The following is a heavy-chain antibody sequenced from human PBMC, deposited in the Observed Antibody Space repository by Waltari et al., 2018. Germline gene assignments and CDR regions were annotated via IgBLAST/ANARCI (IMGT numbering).Heavy chain of an antibody. CDR3: AREPSPDSSGYFYYYMDV. D-gene: IGHD3-22*01. CDR2: INSDGSGT. Sequence: EVQLVESGGGLVQPGGSLRLSCAAPGFTFLRYWMHWVRQAPGKGLVWVSRINSDGSGTIYADSVKGRFTISRDNAKNTLYLQLNSLRVEDTAVYYCAREPSPDSSGYFYYYMDVWGKGTTVTVSS. J-gene: IGHJ6*03. V-gene: IGHV3-74*01. CDR1: GFTFLRYW.